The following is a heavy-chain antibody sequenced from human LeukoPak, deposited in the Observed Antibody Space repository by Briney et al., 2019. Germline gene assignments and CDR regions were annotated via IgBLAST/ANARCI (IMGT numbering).Heavy chain of an antibody. CDR1: GFTFSSHW. J-gene: IGHJ4*02. CDR2: INRDGSST. Sequence: PTGGSLRLSCAASGFTFSSHWMHWVRQAPGKGLVWVSRINRDGSSTSYADSVKGRLTISRDNAKNTLYLQMNSLRAEDTAVYYCAREIVGAREFDYWGQGTLVTVSS. CDR3: AREIVGAREFDY. V-gene: IGHV3-74*01. D-gene: IGHD1-26*01.